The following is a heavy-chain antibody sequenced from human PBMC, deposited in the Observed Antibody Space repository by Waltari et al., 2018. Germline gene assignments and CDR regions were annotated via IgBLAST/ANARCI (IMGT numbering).Heavy chain of an antibody. CDR3: ATYIGASVGTASFDV. V-gene: IGHV4-39*01. Sequence: QLQLQESGPGLVKPSETVSLPCRVSGGPITMALHSRGWIRQPPRQGLEWYGTISYSSNTYNSPSLQSRVTISRDTSKNQLSLKLDSVTASDTAVYYCATYIGASVGTASFDVWGQGTMVTVSS. D-gene: IGHD5-12*01. CDR2: ISYSSNT. J-gene: IGHJ3*01. CDR1: GGPITMALHS.